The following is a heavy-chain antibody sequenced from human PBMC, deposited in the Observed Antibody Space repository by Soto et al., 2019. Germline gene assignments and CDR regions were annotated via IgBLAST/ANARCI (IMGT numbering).Heavy chain of an antibody. CDR1: GFSLSNARMG. CDR2: IFSNDEK. J-gene: IGHJ4*02. Sequence: QVTLKESGPVLVKPTETLTLTCTVSGFSLSNARMGVSWIRQPPGKALEWLAHIFSNDEKFYSTSLRSRLTISRDTSKSQVVLTMTNLDPVDTATYYCARSTVNSSGWYVLDYFDYWGQGTLVTVSS. CDR3: ARSTVNSSGWYVLDYFDY. D-gene: IGHD6-19*01. V-gene: IGHV2-26*01.